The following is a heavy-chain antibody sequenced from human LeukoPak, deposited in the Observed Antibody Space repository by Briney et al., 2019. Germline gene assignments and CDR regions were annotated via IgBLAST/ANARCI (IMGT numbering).Heavy chain of an antibody. V-gene: IGHV4-34*01. CDR3: ATLGSYYDT. Sequence: SETLSLTCAVYGGPFSGYYWSWIRQPPGKGLEWIGEINHSGSTNYNPSLKSRVTISVDTSKNQFSLKLSSVTAADTAVYYCATLGSYYDTWGQGTLVTVSS. CDR2: INHSGST. J-gene: IGHJ4*02. D-gene: IGHD3-22*01. CDR1: GGPFSGYY.